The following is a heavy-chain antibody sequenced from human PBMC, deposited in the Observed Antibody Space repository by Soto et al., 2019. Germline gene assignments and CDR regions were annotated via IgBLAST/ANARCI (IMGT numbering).Heavy chain of an antibody. CDR1: GCSISSYY. V-gene: IGHV4-59*01. CDR3: ARSWGAEQWLTSGYFDY. J-gene: IGHJ4*02. Sequence: SETPSITCTVSGCSISSYYWSWIRQPPGKGLEWIGYIYYSGSTNYNPSLKSRVTISVDTSKNQFSLKLSSVTAADTAVYYCARSWGAEQWLTSGYFDYWGQGTLVTVSS. CDR2: IYYSGST. D-gene: IGHD6-19*01.